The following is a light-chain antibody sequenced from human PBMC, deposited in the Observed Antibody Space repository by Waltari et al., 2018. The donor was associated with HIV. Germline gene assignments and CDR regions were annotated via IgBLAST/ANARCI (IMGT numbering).Light chain of an antibody. J-gene: IGLJ1*01. Sequence: QLVLTQSPSSSASLGASVKLPCTLRSGHRRYANAWHPQQPEKGPQYLMKVNSDGRHTTGDGIPDRFYGSTAGAEHYLTSASLQSEDETDYYCQTWGTGIYVFGTGTKVTVL. V-gene: IGLV4-69*01. CDR2: VNSDGRH. CDR1: SGHRRYA. CDR3: QTWGTGIYV.